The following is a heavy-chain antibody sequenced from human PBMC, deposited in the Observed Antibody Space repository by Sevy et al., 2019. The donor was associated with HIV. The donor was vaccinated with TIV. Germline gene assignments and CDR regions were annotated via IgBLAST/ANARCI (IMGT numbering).Heavy chain of an antibody. J-gene: IGHJ3*01. D-gene: IGHD6-6*01. CDR1: GFTFSDYN. CDR3: ARGVRTYDAFDL. V-gene: IGHV3-21*01. Sequence: GGSLRLSCAASGFTFSDYNMNWVRQAPGKGLEWVSYISGLSNYIYYADSVKGRFSISRDNAKNSLFLQMNSLRAEDTALYYCARGVRTYDAFDLWVQGTMVTVSS. CDR2: ISGLSNYI.